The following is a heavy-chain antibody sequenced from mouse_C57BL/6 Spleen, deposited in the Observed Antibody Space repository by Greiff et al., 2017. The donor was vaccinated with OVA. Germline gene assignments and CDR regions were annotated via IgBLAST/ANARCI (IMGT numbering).Heavy chain of an antibody. V-gene: IGHV1-55*01. CDR1: GYTFTRYW. J-gene: IGHJ1*03. CDR3: ARGRAWSNWGYWYFDG. D-gene: IGHD4-1*01. Sequence: VQLQQPGAELVKPGASVKMSCKASGYTFTRYWLTWVKQRPGQGLEWIGDIYPGSGSTNYNEKFKSKATLTVDTSSSTAYMQHSSLKSEDSAGYYSARGRAWSNWGYWYFDGWGTGTTVTVSS. CDR2: IYPGSGST.